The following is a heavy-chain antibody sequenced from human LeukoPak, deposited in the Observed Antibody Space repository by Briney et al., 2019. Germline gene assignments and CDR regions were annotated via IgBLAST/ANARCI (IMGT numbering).Heavy chain of an antibody. J-gene: IGHJ5*02. CDR1: GGTFSSYA. Sequence: GASVKASCKASGGTFSSYAISWVRQAPGQGLEWMGGIIPIFGTTNYAQKFQGRVTITADESTSTAYMDLSSLRSEDTAVYYCAKVGVVAATHNWFDPWGQGTLVTVSS. CDR2: IIPIFGTT. D-gene: IGHD2-15*01. V-gene: IGHV1-69*01. CDR3: AKVGVVAATHNWFDP.